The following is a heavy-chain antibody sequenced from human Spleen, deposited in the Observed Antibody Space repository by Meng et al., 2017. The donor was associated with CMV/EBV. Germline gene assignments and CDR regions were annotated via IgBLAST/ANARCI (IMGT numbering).Heavy chain of an antibody. J-gene: IGHJ4*02. D-gene: IGHD6-19*01. Sequence: QVRLVESGGGVVQPGGSLRLSCAAAGFTFSSYGMHWVRQAPGKGLEWVAFIRYDGSNKYYADSVKGRFTISRDNSKNTLYLQMNSLRAEDTAVYYCAKREYSSGCLDYWGQGTLVTVSS. CDR2: IRYDGSNK. CDR1: GFTFSSYG. V-gene: IGHV3-30*02. CDR3: AKREYSSGCLDY.